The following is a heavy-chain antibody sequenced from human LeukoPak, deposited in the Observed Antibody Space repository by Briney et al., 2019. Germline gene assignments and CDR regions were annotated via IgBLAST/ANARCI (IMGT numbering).Heavy chain of an antibody. J-gene: IGHJ3*02. CDR2: TGTTGDT. CDR3: ARGRPGSGWGTLGFDI. V-gene: IGHV3-13*01. Sequence: GGSLRLSCAASGFTFRTHDMHWVRQATGKGLEWVSGTGTTGDTYYPGSVKGRFTISREDGKSSLYLQMNSLRAGDTAVYFCARGRPGSGWGTLGFDIWGQGTMVTVSS. CDR1: GFTFRTHD. D-gene: IGHD6-19*01.